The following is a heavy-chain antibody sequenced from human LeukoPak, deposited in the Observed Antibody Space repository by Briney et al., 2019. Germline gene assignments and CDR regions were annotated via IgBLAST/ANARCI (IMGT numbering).Heavy chain of an antibody. CDR2: MNPNSGNT. CDR1: GYTFTSYD. CDR3: AGLVGATSTDAFDI. D-gene: IGHD1-26*01. Sequence: GASVKVSCKASGYTFTSYDINWVRQATGQGLEWMGWMNPNSGNTGYAQKFQGRVTMTRNTSISTAYMELSSLRSEDTAVYYCAGLVGATSTDAFDIWGQGTMVTVSS. J-gene: IGHJ3*02. V-gene: IGHV1-8*01.